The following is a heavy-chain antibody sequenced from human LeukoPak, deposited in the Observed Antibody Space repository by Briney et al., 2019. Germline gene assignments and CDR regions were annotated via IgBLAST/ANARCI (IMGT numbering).Heavy chain of an antibody. Sequence: GGSLRLSCAASGFTFSSYAMHWVRRAPGKGLEWVAVISYDGSNKYYADSVKGRFTISRDNSKNTLYLQMNSLRAEDTAVYYCARGYCSGGSCYSDYWGQGTLVTVSS. CDR3: ARGYCSGGSCYSDY. J-gene: IGHJ4*02. CDR1: GFTFSSYA. CDR2: ISYDGSNK. V-gene: IGHV3-30-3*01. D-gene: IGHD2-15*01.